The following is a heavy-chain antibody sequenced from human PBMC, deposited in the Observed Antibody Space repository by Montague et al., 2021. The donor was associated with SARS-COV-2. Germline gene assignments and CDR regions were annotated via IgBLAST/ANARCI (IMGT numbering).Heavy chain of an antibody. D-gene: IGHD3-3*01. Sequence: SETLSLTCAVSGGSFSGFYWSWVRQSPGEGLEWIGEINRSGSINYNPSLKSRVTILVDASKNQFSLKLSSVTAADTAVYYCARVRGNTIFGVVIISAFDIWGQGTMVTVSS. CDR2: INRSGSI. V-gene: IGHV4-34*01. CDR1: GGSFSGFY. J-gene: IGHJ3*02. CDR3: ARVRGNTIFGVVIISAFDI.